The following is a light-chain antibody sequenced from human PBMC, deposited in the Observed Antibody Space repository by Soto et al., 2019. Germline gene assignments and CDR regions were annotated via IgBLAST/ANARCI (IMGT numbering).Light chain of an antibody. Sequence: QSVLTQPASVSGSPGQSITISCTATSSDVGSYNYVSWYQQYPGRAPKLMIFEVTNRPSGVSHRFSGSKSGNTASLIISGLQADDEADYYCSSYTSSSTLVFGGGTKVTVL. J-gene: IGLJ2*01. CDR2: EVT. CDR3: SSYTSSSTLV. CDR1: SSDVGSYNY. V-gene: IGLV2-14*01.